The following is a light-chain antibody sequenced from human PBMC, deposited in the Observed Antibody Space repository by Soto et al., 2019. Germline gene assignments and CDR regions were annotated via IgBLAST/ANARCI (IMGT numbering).Light chain of an antibody. CDR3: MQALQTPLIT. V-gene: IGKV2-28*01. CDR1: QSLRHSNGYNY. CDR2: LGS. J-gene: IGKJ5*01. Sequence: DIVMTQSPLSLPVTPGEPASISCRSSQSLRHSNGYNYLDWYLQKPGQSPQLLIYLGSTRASGVPDRFSGSGSGTDFTLKISRVEAEDVGVYYCMQALQTPLITFGQGTRLEIK.